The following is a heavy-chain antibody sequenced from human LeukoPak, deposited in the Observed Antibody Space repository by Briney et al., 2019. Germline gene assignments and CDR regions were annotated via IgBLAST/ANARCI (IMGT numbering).Heavy chain of an antibody. V-gene: IGHV4-39*01. J-gene: IGHJ4*02. CDR1: GGSISSYRYY. CDR3: ARPRGYCSGSSCFDGAVDY. CDR2: IYFSGST. D-gene: IGHD2-15*01. Sequence: SETLSLTCTVSGGSISSYRYYWGWIRQPPGKGLEWIGSIYFSGSTYYNPSLKSRVTISVDTSKNQFSLKLSSVTAADTAVYYCARPRGYCSGSSCFDGAVDYWGQGTLVTVSS.